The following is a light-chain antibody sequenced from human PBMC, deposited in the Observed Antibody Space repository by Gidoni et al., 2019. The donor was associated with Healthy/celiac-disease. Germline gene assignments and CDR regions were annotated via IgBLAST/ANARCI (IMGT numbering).Light chain of an antibody. Sequence: ALQLTPSPSSLSASVGDRVTITCRASQGISSALAWYQQKPGKAPKLLIYDASSLESGVPSRFSGSGSGTDFTLTISSLQPEDFATYYCQQFNSYPLTFGQGTRLEIK. J-gene: IGKJ5*01. CDR1: QGISSA. V-gene: IGKV1-13*02. CDR2: DAS. CDR3: QQFNSYPLT.